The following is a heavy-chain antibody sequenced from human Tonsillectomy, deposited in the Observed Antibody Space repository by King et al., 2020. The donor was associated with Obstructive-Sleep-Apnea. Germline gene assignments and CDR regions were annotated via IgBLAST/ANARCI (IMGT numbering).Heavy chain of an antibody. CDR1: GGSISSYY. V-gene: IGHV4-59*08. CDR3: AKLFAWEPDY. D-gene: IGHD1-26*01. J-gene: IGHJ4*02. CDR2: SYYSGST. Sequence: VQLQESGPGLVKPSETLSLTCTVSGGSISSYYWSWIRQPPGKGLEWIGYSYYSGSTNYNPSLKSRVTISVDTSKNQFSLKLSSVIAADTAVYYCAKLFAWEPDYWGQGNLVTVSS.